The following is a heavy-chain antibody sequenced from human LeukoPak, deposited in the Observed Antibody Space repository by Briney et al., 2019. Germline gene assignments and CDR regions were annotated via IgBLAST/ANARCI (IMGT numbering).Heavy chain of an antibody. J-gene: IGHJ5*02. D-gene: IGHD1-26*01. CDR2: IYPGDSDT. Sequence: RGESLKISCKGSGYSFTSYWIGWVRQMPGKGLEWMGIIYPGDSDTRYSPSFQGQVTISADKSISTAYLQWSGLKASDTAMYYCARHFEALVGAAPRGWFDPWGQGTLVTVSS. CDR1: GYSFTSYW. V-gene: IGHV5-51*01. CDR3: ARHFEALVGAAPRGWFDP.